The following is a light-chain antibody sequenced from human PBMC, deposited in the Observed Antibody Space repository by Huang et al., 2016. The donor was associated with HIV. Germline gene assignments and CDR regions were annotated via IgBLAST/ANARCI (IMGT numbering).Light chain of an antibody. Sequence: DIHMTQSPSTLSASVGDRVTITCRASQSISSWLSWYQQKPGKAPELLIYDASTLEKWVPSSFSGSGSGKKFTLTISSLQPDNFATYYCQQYDSYPLTFGQGTKLEIK. CDR3: QQYDSYPLT. CDR1: QSISSW. V-gene: IGKV1-5*01. J-gene: IGKJ2*01. CDR2: DAS.